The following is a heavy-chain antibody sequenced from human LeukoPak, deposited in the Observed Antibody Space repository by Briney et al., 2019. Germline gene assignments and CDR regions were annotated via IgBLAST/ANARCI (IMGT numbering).Heavy chain of an antibody. D-gene: IGHD6-13*01. J-gene: IGHJ4*02. CDR3: AKEPWLEIAAVAMYFVY. CDR2: ISGSGGST. CDR1: GFILHSYG. V-gene: IGHV3-23*01. Sequence: GGSLRLSCEASGFILHSYGLPLVRRAPGKGLEWVSSISGSGGSTYYADSVKGRFTISRDNSKNMLYLQMNSLRADDTAVYYCAKEPWLEIAAVAMYFVYWGEGTLVTVSS.